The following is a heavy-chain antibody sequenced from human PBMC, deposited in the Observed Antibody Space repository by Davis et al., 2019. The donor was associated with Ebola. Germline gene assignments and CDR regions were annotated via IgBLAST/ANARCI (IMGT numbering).Heavy chain of an antibody. CDR3: ARGTAKAIGATITHDYNGMDG. V-gene: IGHV1-18*01. Sequence: AASVKVSCKASGYTFTSYGISWVRPAPGQGLEWMGLISAYNGNTNYAQKLQGRVTITADKSTSTAYMELSSLRSEDTAVYYCARGTAKAIGATITHDYNGMDGWGQGTTVIVSS. D-gene: IGHD5-12*01. CDR1: GYTFTSYG. J-gene: IGHJ6*02. CDR2: ISAYNGNT.